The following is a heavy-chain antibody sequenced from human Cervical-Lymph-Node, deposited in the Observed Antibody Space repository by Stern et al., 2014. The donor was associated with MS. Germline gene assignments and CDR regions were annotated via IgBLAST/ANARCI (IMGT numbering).Heavy chain of an antibody. Sequence: VTLKESGPTLVKPTQTVTLTCTLSGLSVATAGVGVGWIRQPPGKALEWLALIYSDDDKLYSPSLKNRLTIIKDTSKNQVVLTMTNVDPVDTATYYCAHSRVKYCRGGTCYSSLFDYWGQGTLVTVSS. CDR1: GLSVATAGVG. CDR2: IYSDDDK. D-gene: IGHD2-15*01. J-gene: IGHJ4*02. CDR3: AHSRVKYCRGGTCYSSLFDY. V-gene: IGHV2-5*02.